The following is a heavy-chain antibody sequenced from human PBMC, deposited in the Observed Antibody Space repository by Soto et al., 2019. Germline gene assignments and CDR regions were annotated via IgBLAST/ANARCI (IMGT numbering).Heavy chain of an antibody. Sequence: EVQLVESGGGLVQPGGSLRLSCAASGFTVSSNYMSWVRQAPGKGLEWVSVIYSGGSTYYADSVKGRFTISRDNSKNTLYLQMNSMRAEDTAVYYCARASEATPEYYFDYWGQGTLVTVSS. D-gene: IGHD1-26*01. J-gene: IGHJ4*02. CDR3: ARASEATPEYYFDY. CDR1: GFTVSSNY. CDR2: IYSGGST. V-gene: IGHV3-66*01.